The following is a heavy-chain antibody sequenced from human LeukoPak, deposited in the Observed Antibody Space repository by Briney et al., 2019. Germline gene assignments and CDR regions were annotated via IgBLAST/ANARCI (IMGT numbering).Heavy chain of an antibody. Sequence: RTGGSLRLSCAASGFTFSSYEMNWVRQAPGKGLEWVSYISSSGTAIYYADSVKGRFTISRDNAKNSLYLQMNSLRAEDTAVYYCARESPSYGGNVFDYWGQGTLVTVSS. CDR2: ISSSGTAI. J-gene: IGHJ4*02. D-gene: IGHD4-23*01. V-gene: IGHV3-48*03. CDR1: GFTFSSYE. CDR3: ARESPSYGGNVFDY.